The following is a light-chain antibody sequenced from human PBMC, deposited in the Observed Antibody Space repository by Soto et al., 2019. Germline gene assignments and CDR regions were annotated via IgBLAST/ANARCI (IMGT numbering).Light chain of an antibody. CDR1: QSISSN. CDR2: GAS. J-gene: IGKJ1*01. CDR3: LQHNNWPRT. Sequence: EIVMTQSPVTLSVSPGERATLSCRASQSISSNLAWYQHKPGHAPRLLIFGASTRATDVPARFSGSGSGTEFTLTISSLQSEDFAVYYCLQHNNWPRTFGQGTKVEVK. V-gene: IGKV3-15*01.